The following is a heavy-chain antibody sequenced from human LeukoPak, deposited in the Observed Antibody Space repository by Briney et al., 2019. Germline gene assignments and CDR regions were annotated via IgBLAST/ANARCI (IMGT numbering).Heavy chain of an antibody. Sequence: PGGSLRLSCAASGFTFSTYAMSWVRQAHGKGLEWVSTIRGSGGSNTYYADSVQGRFTISRDKSKNTLDLQMSTRRAEDTAVYYCAKGVLRSSPDHWGQGTLVTVSS. CDR3: AKGVLRSSPDH. CDR1: GFTFSTYA. CDR2: IRGSGGSNT. D-gene: IGHD5-12*01. V-gene: IGHV3-23*01. J-gene: IGHJ4*02.